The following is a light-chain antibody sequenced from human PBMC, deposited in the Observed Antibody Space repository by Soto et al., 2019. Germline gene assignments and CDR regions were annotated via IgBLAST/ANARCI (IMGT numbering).Light chain of an antibody. CDR2: EVS. J-gene: IGLJ1*01. CDR3: TSFAPGRIYV. CDR1: GSIIGAYDY. V-gene: IGLV2-14*03. Sequence: SAVTQPASVSESPGQTSSISCSGKGSIIGAYDYVSWYQQHPGRAPKLIIYEVSHRFSSLSYRFSSSKSGNTASLTISGLQAEDEGDYYCTSFAPGRIYVFGSGTKVTVL.